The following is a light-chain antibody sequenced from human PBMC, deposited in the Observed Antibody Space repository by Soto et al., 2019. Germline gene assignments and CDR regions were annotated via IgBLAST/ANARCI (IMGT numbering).Light chain of an antibody. CDR2: WAS. CDR3: QQYYSSPFT. J-gene: IGKJ4*01. V-gene: IGKV4-1*01. CDR1: RSILYSSKNKHY. Sequence: DIVMTQSPDSLAVSLGERATINCKSSRSILYSSKNKHYLAWYRQKPGQPPKFLTYWASTRESGVPDRFSGSGSGTDFTLTISSLQAEDVAVYDCQQYYSSPFTFGGGTKVEIK.